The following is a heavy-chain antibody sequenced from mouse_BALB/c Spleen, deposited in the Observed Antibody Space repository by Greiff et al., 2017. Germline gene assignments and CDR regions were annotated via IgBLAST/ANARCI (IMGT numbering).Heavy chain of an antibody. J-gene: IGHJ3*01. CDR2: IRNKANGYTT. CDR3: ARDMAYYRYDGAWFAY. V-gene: IGHV7-3*02. CDR1: GFTFTDYY. D-gene: IGHD2-14*01. Sequence: DVQLQESGGGLVQPGGSLRLSCATSGFTFTDYYMSWVRQPPGKALEWLGFIRNKANGYTTEYSASVKGRFTISRDNSQSILYLQMNTLRAEDSATYYCARDMAYYRYDGAWFAYWGQGTLVTVSA.